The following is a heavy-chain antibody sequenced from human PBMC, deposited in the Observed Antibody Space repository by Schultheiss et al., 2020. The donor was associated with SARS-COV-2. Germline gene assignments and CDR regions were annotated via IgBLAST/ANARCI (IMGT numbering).Heavy chain of an antibody. Sequence: SETLSLTCTVSGGSISSYYWSWIRQPAGKGLEWIGRIYTSGSTNYNPSRKSRVTMSVDTSKNQFSLKLSSVTAADTAVYYCARSSVHTIAARRPSGSRWFDPWGQGTLVTVSS. J-gene: IGHJ5*02. CDR3: ARSSVHTIAARRPSGSRWFDP. V-gene: IGHV4-4*07. D-gene: IGHD6-6*01. CDR1: GGSISSYY. CDR2: IYTSGST.